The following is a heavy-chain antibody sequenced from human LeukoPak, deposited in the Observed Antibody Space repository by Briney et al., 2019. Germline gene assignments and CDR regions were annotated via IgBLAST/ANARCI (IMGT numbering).Heavy chain of an antibody. V-gene: IGHV1-69*13. CDR1: GGTFSSYA. Sequence: ASVNVSCKASGGTFSSYAISWVRQAPGQGLEWMGGIISIFGTANYAQKFQGRVTITADESTSTAYTELSSLRSEDTAVYYCARGSYYYYYGMDVWGQGTTVTVSS. CDR3: ARGSYYYYYGMDV. CDR2: IISIFGTA. J-gene: IGHJ6*02.